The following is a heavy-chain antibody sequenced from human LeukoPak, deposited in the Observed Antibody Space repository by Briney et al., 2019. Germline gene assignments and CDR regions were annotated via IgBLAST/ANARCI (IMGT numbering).Heavy chain of an antibody. CDR2: INPNSGGT. V-gene: IGHV1-2*06. J-gene: IGHJ4*02. Sequence: ASVKVSCKASGYTFTVYYIHWVRQAPGQGLEWMGQINPNSGGTNFAQNFQGRVTMTRDTSITTAYMELTRLTSDDTAIYYCSREGGGLPLDYWGQGTLVTVSS. CDR1: GYTFTVYY. D-gene: IGHD2-21*01. CDR3: SREGGGLPLDY.